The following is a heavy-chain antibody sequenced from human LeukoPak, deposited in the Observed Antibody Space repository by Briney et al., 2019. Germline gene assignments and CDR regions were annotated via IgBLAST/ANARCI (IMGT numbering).Heavy chain of an antibody. J-gene: IGHJ5*02. D-gene: IGHD6-13*01. Sequence: PSETLSLTCSVSGASINSYYWSWIRQPPGKGLEWIGEIYHSGSTNYNPSLKSRVTMSVDKSKNQFSLNLSSVTAADTAVYYCASAEPRGIIWYPSWGQGTLVTVSS. V-gene: IGHV4-59*12. CDR2: IYHSGST. CDR1: GASINSYY. CDR3: ASAEPRGIIWYPS.